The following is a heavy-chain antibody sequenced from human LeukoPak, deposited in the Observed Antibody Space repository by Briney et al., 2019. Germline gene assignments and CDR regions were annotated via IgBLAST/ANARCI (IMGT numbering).Heavy chain of an antibody. Sequence: SETLSLTCTVSGDSLRSGLYYWGWIRQPPGKGLTWIGSVYYSGSTLFSASFENRVAMPVDRSKNQFSLKLSSVTAADTATYYCARLCQVTTRAKFEYWGQGILVTVAS. CDR1: GDSLRSGLYY. D-gene: IGHD2-21*02. V-gene: IGHV4-39*01. CDR2: VYYSGST. CDR3: ARLCQVTTRAKFEY. J-gene: IGHJ4*02.